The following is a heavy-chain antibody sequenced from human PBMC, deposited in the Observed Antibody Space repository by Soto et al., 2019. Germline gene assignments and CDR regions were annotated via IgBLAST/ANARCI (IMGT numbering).Heavy chain of an antibody. J-gene: IGHJ4*02. V-gene: IGHV3-30-3*01. CDR1: GFTFSSYA. D-gene: IGHD1-1*01. Sequence: QVQLVESGGGVVQPGRSLRLSCAASGFTFSSYAMHWVRQAPGKGLEWVAVISYDGSNKYYADSVKGRFTISRDNSKNTLYLQMNSLIAEDTAVYYCARVGRGRNAHFDYWGQGTLVTVSS. CDR3: ARVGRGRNAHFDY. CDR2: ISYDGSNK.